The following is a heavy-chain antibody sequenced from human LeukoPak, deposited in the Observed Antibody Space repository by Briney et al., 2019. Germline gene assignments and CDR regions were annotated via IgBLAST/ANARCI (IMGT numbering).Heavy chain of an antibody. CDR2: IRYDGSNK. V-gene: IGHV3-30*02. Sequence: GGSLRLSCAASGFTFSSYGMHWVRQAPGKGLEWAAFIRYDGSNKYYADSVKGRFTISRDNSKNTLYLQMNSLRAEDTAVYYCAKDMVVAADYWGQGTLVTVSS. D-gene: IGHD2-15*01. CDR1: GFTFSSYG. CDR3: AKDMVVAADY. J-gene: IGHJ4*02.